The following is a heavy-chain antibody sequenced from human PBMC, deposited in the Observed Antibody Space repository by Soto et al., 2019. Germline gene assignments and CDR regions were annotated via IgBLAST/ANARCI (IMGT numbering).Heavy chain of an antibody. CDR1: GFTFDYYW. J-gene: IGHJ4*02. Sequence: EVQLEESGGGLVQPGGSLRLSCVAAGFTFDYYWMHWVRQAPGEGLMWVSRLKTDGSHPAYADSVKGRFTISRDNAKNTLYLQMNNLRAEDTAVYYCARGGDPDYWGQGTLVTVSS. D-gene: IGHD2-21*02. V-gene: IGHV3-74*01. CDR3: ARGGDPDY. CDR2: LKTDGSHP.